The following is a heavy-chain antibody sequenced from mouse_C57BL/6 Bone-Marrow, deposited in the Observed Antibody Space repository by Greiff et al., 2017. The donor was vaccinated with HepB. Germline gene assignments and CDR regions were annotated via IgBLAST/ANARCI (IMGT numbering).Heavy chain of an antibody. CDR1: GFTFSSYS. J-gene: IGHJ2*01. CDR2: ISDGGSYT. D-gene: IGHD2-2*01. CDR3: ARAGYPYLED. Sequence: EVMLVESGGGLVKPGGSLKLSCAASGFTFSSYSMSWVRQTPEKRLEWVATISDGGSYTYYPDNVKGRFTISRDKAKNNRYLQMSHLKSEDTAMYYCARAGYPYLEDGGQGTTLTVSA. V-gene: IGHV5-4*03.